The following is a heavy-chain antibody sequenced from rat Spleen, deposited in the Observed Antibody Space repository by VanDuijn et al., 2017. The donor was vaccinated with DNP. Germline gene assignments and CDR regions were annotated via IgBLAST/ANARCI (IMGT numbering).Heavy chain of an antibody. CDR2: IIYDGSST. J-gene: IGHJ2*01. CDR3: ARTVATVADY. CDR1: EFTFNNYW. Sequence: EVQLVESGGGLVQPGRSLKLSCVASEFTFNNYWMGWVRQAPKKGLEWVATIIYDGSSTYYRDSGKGRFTISRDNAKSTLYLQMDSLRSEDTATYYCARTVATVADYWGQGVMVTVSS. D-gene: IGHD1-3*01. V-gene: IGHV5-29*01.